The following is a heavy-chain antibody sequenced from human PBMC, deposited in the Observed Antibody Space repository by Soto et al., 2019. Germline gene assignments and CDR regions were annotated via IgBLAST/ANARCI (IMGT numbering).Heavy chain of an antibody. Sequence: EVQLVESGGGLAQPGGSLRLSCAASGFPFSSYSMNWIRQAPGKGLEWVSYISSSSTSIYYADSVKGRFSISRDNAKNSLYLQRNSLRDEDTAMYYCSRDGAIDGNGNDPRFWGQGTLVTVSS. CDR2: ISSSSTSI. CDR1: GFPFSSYS. J-gene: IGHJ4*02. D-gene: IGHD5-12*01. CDR3: SRDGAIDGNGNDPRF. V-gene: IGHV3-48*02.